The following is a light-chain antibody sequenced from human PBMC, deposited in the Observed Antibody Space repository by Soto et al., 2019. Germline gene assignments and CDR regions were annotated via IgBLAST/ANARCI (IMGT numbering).Light chain of an antibody. J-gene: IGKJ3*01. CDR1: QSVTSSF. CDR3: HQYGSSPLT. Sequence: EIVLTQSPGTLSLSPGERAILTCRASQSVTSSFLAWYQQRPGQAPILLIYGASTRASGIPDRFSGSGSGTDFTLIISSLAPEDFAMYYCHQYGSSPLTFGHGTKVDIK. V-gene: IGKV3-20*01. CDR2: GAS.